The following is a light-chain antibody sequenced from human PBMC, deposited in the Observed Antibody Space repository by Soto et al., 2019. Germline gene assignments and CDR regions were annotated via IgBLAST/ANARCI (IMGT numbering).Light chain of an antibody. CDR1: QSVTSNF. CDR3: QHYGSSPWT. J-gene: IGKJ1*01. CDR2: GAS. Sequence: EIVLTQSPGTLSLSPGDRATLSYRASQSVTSNFLAWYQQKPGQAPRLLIYGASSRATGNPDRFSGSGSGTDFTLAISRLEPEDFAVYFCQHYGSSPWTFGQGTKVDIK. V-gene: IGKV3-20*01.